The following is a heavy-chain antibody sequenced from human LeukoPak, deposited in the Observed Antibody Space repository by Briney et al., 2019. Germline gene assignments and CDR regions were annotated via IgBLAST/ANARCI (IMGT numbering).Heavy chain of an antibody. D-gene: IGHD3-10*01. CDR1: GGSISSGDYY. CDR3: ARGGPGTMVRGVIYY. J-gene: IGHJ4*02. CDR2: IYYSGST. Sequence: SETLSLTCTVSGGSISSGDYYWSWIRQPPGKGLEWIGYIYYSGSTYYNPSLKSRVTISVDTSKNQFSLKLSSVTAADTAVYYCARGGPGTMVRGVIYYWGQGTLVTVSS. V-gene: IGHV4-30-4*08.